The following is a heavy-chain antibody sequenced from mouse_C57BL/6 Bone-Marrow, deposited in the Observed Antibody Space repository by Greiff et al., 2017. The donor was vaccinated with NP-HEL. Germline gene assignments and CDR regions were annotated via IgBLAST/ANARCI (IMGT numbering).Heavy chain of an antibody. V-gene: IGHV1-63*01. D-gene: IGHD1-1*01. CDR3: ARDGPGNYFDY. CDR1: GYTFTNYW. J-gene: IGHJ2*01. Sequence: QVQLKESGAELVRPGTSVKMSCKASGYTFTNYWIGWAKQRPGHGLEWIGDIYPGGGYTNYNEKFKGKATLTADKSSSTAYMQFSSLTSEDSAIYYCARDGPGNYFDYWGQGTTLTVSS. CDR2: IYPGGGYT.